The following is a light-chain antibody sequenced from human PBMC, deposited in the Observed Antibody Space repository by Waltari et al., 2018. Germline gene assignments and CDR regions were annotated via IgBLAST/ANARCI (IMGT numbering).Light chain of an antibody. CDR1: RSVSWS. Sequence: EIVLTQSPGTLSLLPGERATLSCRASRSVSWSLAWYQQKPGQAPRLLIYGSSSRATGIPDRFIGSGSGTDFSLTINRLEPEDFAVYYCQHYVRLPATFGQGTKVDIK. CDR2: GSS. CDR3: QHYVRLPAT. J-gene: IGKJ1*01. V-gene: IGKV3-20*01.